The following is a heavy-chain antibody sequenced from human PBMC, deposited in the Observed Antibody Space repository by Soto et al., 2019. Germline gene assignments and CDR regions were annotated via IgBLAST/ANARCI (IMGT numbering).Heavy chain of an antibody. CDR2: MNPKSGNT. Sequence: QVQLVQSGAEVKKPGASVKVSCKASGYTFTSYDINWVRPATGQGLEWMGWMNPKSGNTGYAQKFQGRVTMTRNTSISTAYMEMSSLRSEDTAVYYCAREHSSSWRFDDWGQGTLVTVSS. V-gene: IGHV1-8*01. D-gene: IGHD6-13*01. CDR1: GYTFTSYD. J-gene: IGHJ4*02. CDR3: AREHSSSWRFDD.